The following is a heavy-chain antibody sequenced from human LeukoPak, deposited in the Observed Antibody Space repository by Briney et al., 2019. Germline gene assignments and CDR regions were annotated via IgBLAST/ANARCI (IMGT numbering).Heavy chain of an antibody. V-gene: IGHV3-21*06. CDR3: ATPREAGQVGYFYGMDV. J-gene: IGHJ6*02. CDR1: GFTFSSYS. CDR2: INDRGSTI. D-gene: IGHD1-26*01. Sequence: GGSLRLSCGVSGFTFSSYSMNWVRQAPGRGLEWVAYINDRGSTIKYADSVEGRFTISRDNANNLLYLQMNSLRAEDTAVYYCATPREAGQVGYFYGMDVWGQGTTVIVSS.